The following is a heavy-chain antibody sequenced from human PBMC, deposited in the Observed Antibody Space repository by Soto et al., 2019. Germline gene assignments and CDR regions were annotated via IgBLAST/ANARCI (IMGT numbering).Heavy chain of an antibody. Sequence: QVQLVESGGGVVQPGRSLRLSCAATGFTFSSYGMHWVRQAPGEELEWVAMIWFDGSHKYYADSVKGRFTISRDNSKNXLXLXXNSLRAEDTAVYYCARDRGMNLVRGVIMGRYYLDCWGQGTLVTVSS. J-gene: IGHJ4*02. D-gene: IGHD3-10*01. CDR3: ARDRGMNLVRGVIMGRYYLDC. CDR1: GFTFSSYG. V-gene: IGHV3-33*01. CDR2: IWFDGSHK.